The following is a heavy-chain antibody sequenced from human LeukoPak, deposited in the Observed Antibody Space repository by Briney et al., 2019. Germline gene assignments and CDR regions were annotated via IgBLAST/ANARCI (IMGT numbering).Heavy chain of an antibody. CDR3: AKDKGSSGWDFDY. D-gene: IGHD6-19*01. CDR1: GFTFDDYA. Sequence: PGGSLRLSCAASGFTFDDYAMHWVRQAPGKGLEWVSGISWNSGSIGYADSVKGRFPISRDNAKNSLYLQMNSLRAEDTALYYCAKDKGSSGWDFDYWGQGTLVTASS. J-gene: IGHJ4*02. V-gene: IGHV3-9*01. CDR2: ISWNSGSI.